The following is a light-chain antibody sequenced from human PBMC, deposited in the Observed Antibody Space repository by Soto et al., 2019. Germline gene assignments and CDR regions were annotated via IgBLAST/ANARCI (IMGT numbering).Light chain of an antibody. V-gene: IGKV1-5*01. CDR2: DVS. CDR3: QQYDYSRT. CDR1: QSVSDS. J-gene: IGKJ1*01. Sequence: DIQMTQSPSTLSASVGDTVTITCRASQSVSDSLAWYQVKPGEAPKLLIFDVSNLETGVPSRFSGSGSGTEFSLTIRGLHPDDFATYYCQQYDYSRTFGQGIKVDIK.